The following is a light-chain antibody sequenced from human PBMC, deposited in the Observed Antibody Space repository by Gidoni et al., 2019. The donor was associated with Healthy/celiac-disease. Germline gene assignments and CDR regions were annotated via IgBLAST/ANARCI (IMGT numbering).Light chain of an antibody. V-gene: IGLV3-1*01. CDR1: KLGDKY. Sequence: SYELTQLPSVSVSPGQTASITCSRDKLGDKYACWYQQKPGQPPVLVIYQDSKRPSGIPERFSGSNSGNTATLTISGTQAMDEADYYCQAWDSSTHVVFGGGTKLTVL. CDR2: QDS. CDR3: QAWDSSTHVV. J-gene: IGLJ2*01.